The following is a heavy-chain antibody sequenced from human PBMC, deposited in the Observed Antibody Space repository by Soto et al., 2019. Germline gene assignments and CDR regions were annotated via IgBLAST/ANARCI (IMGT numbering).Heavy chain of an antibody. J-gene: IGHJ3*02. CDR1: GYTFTGYF. CDR3: AKNLLVTTPDGFDI. V-gene: IGHV1-2*02. D-gene: IGHD1-1*01. CDR2: INTYNGDT. Sequence: ASVKVSFKASGYTFTGYFMHWVRQAPGQGLEWMGWINTYNGDTNFAQKFQGRITMTRDTSITTAYMERSRLRSDDTAMYYCAKNLLVTTPDGFDIWGQGTMVTVSS.